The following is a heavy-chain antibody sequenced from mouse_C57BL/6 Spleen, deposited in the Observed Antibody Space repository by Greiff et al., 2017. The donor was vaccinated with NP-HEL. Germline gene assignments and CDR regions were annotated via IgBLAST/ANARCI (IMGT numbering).Heavy chain of an antibody. V-gene: IGHV2-2*01. CDR2: IWSGGST. CDR3: ARGYGSSYWYFDV. Sequence: QVQLQQSGPGLVQPSQSLSITCTVSGFSLTSYGVHWVRQSPGKGLEWLGVIWSGGSTDYNAAFISRLSISKDNSKSQVFFKMNSLQADDTAIYYCARGYGSSYWYFDVWGTGTTVTVSS. J-gene: IGHJ1*03. D-gene: IGHD1-1*01. CDR1: GFSLTSYG.